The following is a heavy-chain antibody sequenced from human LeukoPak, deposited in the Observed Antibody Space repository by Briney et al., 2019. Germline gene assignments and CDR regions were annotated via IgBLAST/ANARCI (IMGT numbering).Heavy chain of an antibody. V-gene: IGHV1-69*05. D-gene: IGHD6-19*01. J-gene: IGHJ4*02. CDR2: IIPIFGTA. Sequence: SVKVSCKASGGTFSSYAISWVRQAPGQGLEWMGGIIPIFGTANYAQKFQGRVTITTDESTSTAYMELSSLRSEDTAVYYCAKDQQWLARGGYFDYWGQGTLVTVSS. CDR3: AKDQQWLARGGYFDY. CDR1: GGTFSSYA.